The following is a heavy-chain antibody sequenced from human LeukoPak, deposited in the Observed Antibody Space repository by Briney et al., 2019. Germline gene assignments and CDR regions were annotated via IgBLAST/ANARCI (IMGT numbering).Heavy chain of an antibody. CDR2: IWFDGSIK. Sequence: QSGGSLRLSCAASGLTFSSYGMHWVRQAPGKGLEWVAVIWFDGSIKYYADSVKGRFTISRDNSINTLYLQMNSLRAEDTAVYYCASAAGPFDNWGQGTLVTVSS. D-gene: IGHD6-13*01. CDR1: GLTFSSYG. J-gene: IGHJ4*02. CDR3: ASAAGPFDN. V-gene: IGHV3-33*01.